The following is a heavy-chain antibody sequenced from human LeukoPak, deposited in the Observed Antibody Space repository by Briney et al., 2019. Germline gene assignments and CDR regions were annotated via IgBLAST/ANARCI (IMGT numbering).Heavy chain of an antibody. D-gene: IGHD3-9*01. Sequence: GASVKVSCKASGYTFTSYGISWVRQAPGQGLEWMGWISAYNGNTNYAQKLQGRVTMTTDTSTSTAYMELRSLRSDDTAVYYCAREVLRYFDWLPSGYYMDVWGKGTTVTVSS. CDR1: GYTFTSYG. CDR3: AREVLRYFDWLPSGYYMDV. CDR2: ISAYNGNT. V-gene: IGHV1-18*01. J-gene: IGHJ6*03.